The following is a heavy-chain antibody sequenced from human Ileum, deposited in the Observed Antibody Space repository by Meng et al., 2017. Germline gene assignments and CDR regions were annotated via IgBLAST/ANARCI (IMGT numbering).Heavy chain of an antibody. CDR1: GGSISSYVG. CDR2: IYPGGSI. Sequence: QESGPRLVSPSESLSLTCSVSGGSISSYVGWSWVRQALGKGRGWIGEIYPGGSINYNPSLKSRVTISADTSKNQFSLSLDSVTAADTAVYYCVRNDYCSGGTCYPHFDYWGQGTLVTVSS. J-gene: IGHJ4*02. D-gene: IGHD2-15*01. CDR3: VRNDYCSGGTCYPHFDY. V-gene: IGHV4-4*02.